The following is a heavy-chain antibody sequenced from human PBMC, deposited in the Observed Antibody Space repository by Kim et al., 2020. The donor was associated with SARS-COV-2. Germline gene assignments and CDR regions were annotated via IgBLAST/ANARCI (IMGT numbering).Heavy chain of an antibody. J-gene: IGHJ2*01. CDR3: ASSIVVVPAAAGRLWYFDL. D-gene: IGHD2-2*01. V-gene: IGHV1-69*06. Sequence: SVKVSCKASGGTFSSYAISWVRQAPGQGLEWMGGIIPIFGTANYAQKFQGRVTITADKSTSTAYMELSSLRSEDTAVYYCASSIVVVPAAAGRLWYFDLWGRGTLVTVSS. CDR1: GGTFSSYA. CDR2: IIPIFGTA.